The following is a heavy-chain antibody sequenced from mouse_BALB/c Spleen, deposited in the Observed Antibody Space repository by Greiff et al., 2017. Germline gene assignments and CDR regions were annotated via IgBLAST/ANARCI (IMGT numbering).Heavy chain of an antibody. D-gene: IGHD4-1*01. J-gene: IGHJ2*01. Sequence: EVQRVESGGGLVKPGGSLKLSCAASGFTFSDYYMYWVRQTPEKRLEWVATISDGGSYTYYPDSVKGRFTISRDNAKNNLYLQMSSLKSEDTAMYYCARGGTGTPDYWGQGTTLTVSS. CDR1: GFTFSDYY. CDR2: ISDGGSYT. CDR3: ARGGTGTPDY. V-gene: IGHV5-4*02.